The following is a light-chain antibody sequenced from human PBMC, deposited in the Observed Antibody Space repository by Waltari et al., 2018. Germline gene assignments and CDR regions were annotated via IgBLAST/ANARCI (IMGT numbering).Light chain of an antibody. V-gene: IGKV3-20*01. Sequence: IVLTQSPDTLSLSPGESATLSCRASQSVTSIYLAWYQQKPGQAPRLLIYSTSSRATDFSDRFSGSGSGTDFTLTINRLEPEDSAVYHCQQYDGSAVTFGGGTRVEIK. J-gene: IGKJ4*01. CDR2: STS. CDR3: QQYDGSAVT. CDR1: QSVTSIY.